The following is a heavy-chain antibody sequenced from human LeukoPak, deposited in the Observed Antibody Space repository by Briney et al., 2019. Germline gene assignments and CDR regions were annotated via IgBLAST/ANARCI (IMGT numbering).Heavy chain of an antibody. CDR1: GFTFSGYW. J-gene: IGHJ4*02. V-gene: IGHV3-7*01. Sequence: GGSLRLSCAASGFTFSGYWMSWVRQAPGKGLEWVANINKDGSERYNVDSVKGRFTISRDNANKSLYLQMNSLRAEDASVYYCARESKGRSKIDYWGQGTLVTVSS. CDR3: ARESKGRSKIDY. D-gene: IGHD4-17*01. CDR2: INKDGSER.